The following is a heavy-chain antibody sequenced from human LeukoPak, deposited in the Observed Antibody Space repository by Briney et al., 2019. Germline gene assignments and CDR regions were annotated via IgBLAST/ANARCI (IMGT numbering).Heavy chain of an antibody. D-gene: IGHD5-18*01. Sequence: ASVKVSCKASGYTFTGYFVHWVRQAPGQGLEWMGWINPSTGGTTSAQQFQGRVTMTRDTSISTDYMELSRLGSDDTAVYYCARDPALRGYTYGPARGLDYWGQGTLVTVSS. V-gene: IGHV1-2*02. CDR3: ARDPALRGYTYGPARGLDY. CDR1: GYTFTGYF. J-gene: IGHJ4*02. CDR2: INPSTGGT.